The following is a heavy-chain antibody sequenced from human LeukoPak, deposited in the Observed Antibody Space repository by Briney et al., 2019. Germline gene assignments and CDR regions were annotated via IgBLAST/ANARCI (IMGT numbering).Heavy chain of an antibody. D-gene: IGHD3-10*01. J-gene: IGHJ4*02. CDR2: ISSNGGST. Sequence: GGSLRLSCSASGFTFSRYAMHWVRQAPGKGLEYVSAISSNGGSTYYADSVEGRFTISRDNSKNTLYLQMSSLRAEDTAVYYCVKDGSGSYYTYYFDYWGQGTLVTVSS. CDR3: VKDGSGSYYTYYFDY. V-gene: IGHV3-64D*06. CDR1: GFTFSRYA.